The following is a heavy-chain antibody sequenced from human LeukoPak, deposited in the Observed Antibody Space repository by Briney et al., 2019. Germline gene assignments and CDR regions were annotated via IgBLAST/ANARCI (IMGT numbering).Heavy chain of an antibody. CDR1: GFTFSSYA. CDR3: AKWKYSNSGIDDY. J-gene: IGHJ4*02. D-gene: IGHD6-6*01. CDR2: ISGSGDNT. V-gene: IGHV3-23*01. Sequence: GGSLRLSCAASGFTFSSYAMSWVRQVPGKGLKWVSVISGSGDNTYYADSVKGRFTISRDNSKNMLYLQVNSLRAEDTAVYYCAKWKYSNSGIDDYWGQGTLVTVSS.